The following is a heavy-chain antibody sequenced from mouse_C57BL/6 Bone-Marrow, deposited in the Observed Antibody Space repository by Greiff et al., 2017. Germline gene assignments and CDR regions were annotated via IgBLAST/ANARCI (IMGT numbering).Heavy chain of an antibody. CDR3: ASSSVLDY. CDR2: INPKYGTT. V-gene: IGHV1-39*01. J-gene: IGHJ2*01. Sequence: VHLVESGPELVKPGASVKISCKASGYSFTDYNMNWVKQSNGQSLEWIGVINPKYGTTSYNQKFKGKATLTVDKSSSTAYLQLNSLTSEDAAVYYCASSSVLDYWGQGTTLKVSS. CDR1: GYSFTDYN. D-gene: IGHD1-1*01.